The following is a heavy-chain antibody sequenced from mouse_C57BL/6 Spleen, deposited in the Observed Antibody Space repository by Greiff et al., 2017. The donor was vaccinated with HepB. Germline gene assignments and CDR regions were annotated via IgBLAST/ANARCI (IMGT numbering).Heavy chain of an antibody. CDR1: GYTFTSYW. Sequence: QVQLQQPGAELVKPGASVKLSCKASGYTFTSYWMQWVKQRPGQGLEWIGEIDPSDSYTNYNQKFKGKATLTVDTSSSTAYMQLSSLTSEDSAVYYCAKIGYGSSFDYWGQGTTLTVSS. CDR2: IDPSDSYT. J-gene: IGHJ2*01. CDR3: AKIGYGSSFDY. V-gene: IGHV1-50*01. D-gene: IGHD1-1*01.